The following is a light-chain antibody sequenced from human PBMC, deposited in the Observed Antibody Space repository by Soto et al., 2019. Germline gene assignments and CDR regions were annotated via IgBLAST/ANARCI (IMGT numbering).Light chain of an antibody. CDR1: QTVSTF. CDR2: AAS. V-gene: IGKV1-39*01. CDR3: QQSDSTPLT. Sequence: DIQMTQSPSSLAASVGDRVTITCRASQTVSTFLNWYQQTPGKAPKLLIYAASTLHTGVPSRFSGSRSGTDFTLTISTLQPEDFATYYCQQSDSTPLTFGGGTRVEIK. J-gene: IGKJ4*01.